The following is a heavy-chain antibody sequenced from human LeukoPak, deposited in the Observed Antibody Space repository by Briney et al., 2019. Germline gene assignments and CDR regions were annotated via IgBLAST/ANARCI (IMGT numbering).Heavy chain of an antibody. CDR1: GGTFSSYA. CDR3: ARGQSYSSTSCHFTTYYYMDV. D-gene: IGHD2-2*01. J-gene: IGHJ6*03. Sequence: ASVKVSCKASGGTFSSYAISWVRQAPGQGLEWMGRIIPILGIANYAQKFQGRVSMTRDTSISTAYMELSRLRSDDTAVYYCARGQSYSSTSCHFTTYYYMDVWGKGTTVTVSS. CDR2: IIPILGIA. V-gene: IGHV1-69*04.